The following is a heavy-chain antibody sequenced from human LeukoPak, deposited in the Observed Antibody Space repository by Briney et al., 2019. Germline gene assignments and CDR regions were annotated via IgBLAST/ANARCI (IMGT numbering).Heavy chain of an antibody. V-gene: IGHV4-59*12. D-gene: IGHD3-3*02. CDR1: GGSTSSYY. CDR3: ARARHYYFDY. CDR2: IYYSGST. Sequence: SETLSLTCTVSGGSTSSYYWSWIRQPPGKGLEWIGYIYYSGSTNYNPSLKSRVTISVDTSKNQFSLKLSSVTAADTAVYYCARARHYYFDYWGQGTLVTVSS. J-gene: IGHJ4*02.